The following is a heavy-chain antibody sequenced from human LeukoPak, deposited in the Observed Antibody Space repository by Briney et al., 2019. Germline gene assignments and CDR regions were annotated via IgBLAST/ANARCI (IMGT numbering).Heavy chain of an antibody. Sequence: SETLSLTCTVSGGSISSSNYYWGWIRQPPGKGLEWIGSIYYSGSTYYNPSLKRRVTISVDTSKNQFFLKLSSVTATDTAVYYCARRASGGGYFDYWGQGTLVTVSS. CDR3: ARRASGGGYFDY. J-gene: IGHJ4*02. CDR2: IYYSGST. D-gene: IGHD6-13*01. CDR1: GGSISSSNYY. V-gene: IGHV4-39*01.